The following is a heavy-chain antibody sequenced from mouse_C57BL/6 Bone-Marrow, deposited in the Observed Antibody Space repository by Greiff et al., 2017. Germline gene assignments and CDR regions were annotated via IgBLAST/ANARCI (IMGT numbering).Heavy chain of an antibody. J-gene: IGHJ1*03. CDR1: GFTFSSYG. V-gene: IGHV5-6*01. CDR2: ICSGGSST. CDR3: ARHFLVLLRCYWYLDV. Sequence: EVQLVESGGDLVKPGGSLKLSCAASGFTFSSYGMSWVRQTPDKRLEWVATICSGGSSTYYPDSVKGRFTISRDNAKNTLYRQMSSRKSEDTAMYYCARHFLVLLRCYWYLDVWGTGTTVTVSS. D-gene: IGHD1-1*01.